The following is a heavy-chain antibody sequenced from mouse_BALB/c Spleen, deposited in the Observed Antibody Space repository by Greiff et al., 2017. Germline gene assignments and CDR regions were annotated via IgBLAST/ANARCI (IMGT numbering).Heavy chain of an antibody. CDR2: INPSTGYT. CDR1: GYTFTSYW. Sequence: VKLQESGAELAKPGASVKMSCKASGYTFTSYWMHWVKQRPGQGLEWIGYINPSTGYTEYNQKFKDKATLTADKSSSTAYMQLSSLTSEDSAVYYCARDDGYYFNAMDYWGQGTSVTVSS. CDR3: ARDDGYYFNAMDY. V-gene: IGHV1-7*01. D-gene: IGHD2-3*01. J-gene: IGHJ4*01.